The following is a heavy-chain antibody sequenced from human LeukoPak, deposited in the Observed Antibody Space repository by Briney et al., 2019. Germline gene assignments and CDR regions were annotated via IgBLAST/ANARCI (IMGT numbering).Heavy chain of an antibody. CDR2: IDSDGRTT. V-gene: IGHV3-74*01. J-gene: IGHJ3*02. Sequence: PGGSLRLSCAASGFSFSNYWMHWVRQAPGKGLVWVSRIDSDGRTTSYADSVKGRFTYSRDNAQNTLYLEMNSLRAEDTAVYYCASGAVGWLQLVDDAFDIWGQGAMVTVSS. D-gene: IGHD5-24*01. CDR1: GFSFSNYW. CDR3: ASGAVGWLQLVDDAFDI.